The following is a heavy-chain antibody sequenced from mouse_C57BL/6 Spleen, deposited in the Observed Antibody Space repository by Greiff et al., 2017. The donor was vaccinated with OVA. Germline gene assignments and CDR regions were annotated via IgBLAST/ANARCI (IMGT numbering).Heavy chain of an antibody. CDR2: IDPSDSET. Sequence: QVQLKQPGAELVRPGSSVKLSCKASGYTFTSYWMHWVKQRPIQGLEWIGNIDPSDSETNYNQKFKDKATLTVDKSSSTAYMQLSSLTSEDSAVYYCARGEVYYGSSLDYWGQGTTLTVSS. CDR1: GYTFTSYW. V-gene: IGHV1-52*01. CDR3: ARGEVYYGSSLDY. J-gene: IGHJ2*01. D-gene: IGHD1-1*01.